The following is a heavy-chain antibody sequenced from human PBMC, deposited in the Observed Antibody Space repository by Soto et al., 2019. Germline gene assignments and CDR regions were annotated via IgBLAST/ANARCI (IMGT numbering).Heavy chain of an antibody. CDR1: GYTFTSYD. Sequence: GASVKVSCKASGYTFTSYDINWVRQATGQGLEWMGWMNPNSGNTGYAQKFQGRVTMTRNTSISTAYMELSSLRSEDTAVYYCARARPMVRGISYYYYYYMDVWGKGTTVPVSS. CDR2: MNPNSGNT. D-gene: IGHD3-10*01. J-gene: IGHJ6*03. CDR3: ARARPMVRGISYYYYYYMDV. V-gene: IGHV1-8*01.